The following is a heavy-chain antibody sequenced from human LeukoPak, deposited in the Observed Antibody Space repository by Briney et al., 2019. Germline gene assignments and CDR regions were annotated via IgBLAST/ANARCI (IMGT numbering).Heavy chain of an antibody. Sequence: ASVKVSCKASGYTFTGYYIHWVRQAPGQGLEWMGWINPSSGDRNYAQKFQGRVTMTSDTSVSTAYMDLIRLESDDTAVYYCATGGGYFDNWGQGTLVAVSS. CDR2: INPSSGDR. J-gene: IGHJ4*02. V-gene: IGHV1-2*02. D-gene: IGHD3-16*01. CDR3: ATGGGYFDN. CDR1: GYTFTGYY.